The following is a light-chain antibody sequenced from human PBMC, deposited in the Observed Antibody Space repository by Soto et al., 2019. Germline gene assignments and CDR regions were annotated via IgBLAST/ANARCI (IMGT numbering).Light chain of an antibody. CDR3: QQFSSDPRT. CDR1: QTVRNNY. Sequence: EFVLTQSPGTLSLSPGERATLSCRASQTVRNNYLAWYQQKPGQAPKLLIHDASSRATGIPDRFSGGGSGTDFILTISRLEPEDFAVYYCQQFSSDPRTVGGGTKVDSK. CDR2: DAS. J-gene: IGKJ4*01. V-gene: IGKV3-20*01.